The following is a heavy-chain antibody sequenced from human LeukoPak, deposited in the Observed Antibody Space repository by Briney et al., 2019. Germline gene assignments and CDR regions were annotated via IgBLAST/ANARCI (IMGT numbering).Heavy chain of an antibody. V-gene: IGHV3-30*04. CDR3: AGEKFDI. J-gene: IGHJ3*02. CDR1: GFFFSKYA. CDR2: ISKDGSMR. Sequence: PGRSLRLSCAASGFFFSKYAMDWVRQAPGKGLEWVAIISKDGSMRYYADSVKGRFTVSRDNSNNTLSLQMNSLKSEDTAVYYCAGEKFDIWGQGTMVTVSA.